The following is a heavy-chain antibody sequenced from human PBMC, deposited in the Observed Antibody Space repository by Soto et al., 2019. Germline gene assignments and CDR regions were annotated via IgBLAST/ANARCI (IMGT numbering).Heavy chain of an antibody. CDR3: ARDRRVFGVVTALLDY. D-gene: IGHD3-3*01. V-gene: IGHV1-46*01. CDR1: GYTFTSYY. Sequence: QVQLVQSGAEVKKPGASVKVSCKASGYTFTSYYMHWVRQAPGQGLEWMGIINPSGGSTSYAQKFQGRVTMTRDTSTSTVYMELSSLRSEDTAVYYCARDRRVFGVVTALLDYWGQGTLVTVSS. J-gene: IGHJ4*02. CDR2: INPSGGST.